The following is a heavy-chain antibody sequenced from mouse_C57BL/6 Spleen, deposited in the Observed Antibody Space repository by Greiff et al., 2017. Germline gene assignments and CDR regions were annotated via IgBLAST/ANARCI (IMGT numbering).Heavy chain of an antibody. Sequence: QVQLQQPGAELVMPGASVKLSCKASGYTFTSYWMHWVKQRPGQGLEWIGEIDPSDSYTNYNQKVKGKSTLTVDKSSSTAYMQLSSLTSEDSAVYYCARLRDYYGAMDYWGQGTSVTVSS. D-gene: IGHD1-1*01. CDR1: GYTFTSYW. J-gene: IGHJ4*01. V-gene: IGHV1-69*01. CDR3: ARLRDYYGAMDY. CDR2: IDPSDSYT.